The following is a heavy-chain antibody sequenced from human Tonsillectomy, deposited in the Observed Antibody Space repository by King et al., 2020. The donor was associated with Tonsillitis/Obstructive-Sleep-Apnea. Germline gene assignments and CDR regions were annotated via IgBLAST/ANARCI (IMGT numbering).Heavy chain of an antibody. Sequence: VQLQQWGAGLLKPSETLSLTCAVYGGSLSGYYWSWIRQPPGKGLDWIGEINHRGSTNYNPSLKSRVTISVDTSKNQFSLKLRSVTAADTAVYYCARGYCSGGSCPNDAFDIWGQGTMVTVSS. CDR2: INHRGST. CDR3: ARGYCSGGSCPNDAFDI. J-gene: IGHJ3*02. CDR1: GGSLSGYY. V-gene: IGHV4-34*01. D-gene: IGHD2-15*01.